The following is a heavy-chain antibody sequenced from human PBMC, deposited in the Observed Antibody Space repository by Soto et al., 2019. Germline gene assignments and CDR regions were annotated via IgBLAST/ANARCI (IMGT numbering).Heavy chain of an antibody. CDR1: GYTFTSYY. Sequence: QVQLVQSGAEVKKPGASVKVSCKASGYTFTSYYMHWVRQAPGQGLEWMGIINPSGGSTSYAQKVQGRVTMTRDTSTSTVYMELSSLRSEDTAVYYCARVGMATIAFDYWGQGTLVTVSS. CDR3: ARVGMATIAFDY. J-gene: IGHJ4*02. D-gene: IGHD5-12*01. CDR2: INPSGGST. V-gene: IGHV1-46*01.